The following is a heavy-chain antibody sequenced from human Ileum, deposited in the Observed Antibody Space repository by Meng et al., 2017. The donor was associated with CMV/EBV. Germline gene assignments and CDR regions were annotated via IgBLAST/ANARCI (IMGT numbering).Heavy chain of an antibody. CDR2: IYYSGST. CDR1: GGPISSSSYY. D-gene: IGHD2-2*02. V-gene: IGHV4-39*07. J-gene: IGHJ6*02. Sequence: GSLRLSCTVSGGPISSSSYYWGWIRQPPGKGLEWIGSIYYSGSTYYNPSLKSRVTISIDTSKNQFSLKLSSVTAADTAVYYCARDHICRYCSSTSCYTCSYYYYGMDVWGQGTTVTVSS. CDR3: ARDHICRYCSSTSCYTCSYYYYGMDV.